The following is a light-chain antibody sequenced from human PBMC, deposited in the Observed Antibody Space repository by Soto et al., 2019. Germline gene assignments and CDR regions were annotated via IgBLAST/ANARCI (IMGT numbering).Light chain of an antibody. Sequence: QSALTQPASVSGSPGQSITISCTGTSSDVGGFDYVAWYQQHLGQAPKLIIYDVTVRPSGVSNRFSGSKSGNTASLAISGLQTEDEAHYYCSSYTSASALYVFGTGTKVTVL. V-gene: IGLV2-14*03. CDR2: DVT. J-gene: IGLJ1*01. CDR1: SSDVGGFDY. CDR3: SSYTSASALYV.